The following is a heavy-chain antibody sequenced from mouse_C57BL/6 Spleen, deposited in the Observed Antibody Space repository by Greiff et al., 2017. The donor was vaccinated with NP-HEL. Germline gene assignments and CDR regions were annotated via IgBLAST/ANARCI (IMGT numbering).Heavy chain of an antibody. D-gene: IGHD4-1*01. V-gene: IGHV1-7*01. CDR2: INPSSGYT. J-gene: IGHJ2*01. CDR3: ASNWDVN. CDR1: GYTFTSYW. Sequence: VQLQQSGAELAKPGASVKLSCKASGYTFTSYWMHWVKQRPGQGLEWIGYINPSSGYTKYNQKFKDKATLSADKSSSTSYMQLSSLTYEYSAVYYCASNWDVNWGQGTTLTVSS.